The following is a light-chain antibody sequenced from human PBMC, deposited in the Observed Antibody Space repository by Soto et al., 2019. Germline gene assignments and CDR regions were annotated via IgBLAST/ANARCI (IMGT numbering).Light chain of an antibody. J-gene: IGKJ1*01. CDR3: QQYYRYPWT. CDR2: SAS. Sequence: DIQMTQSPSSLSASVGDRVTITCRASQGISTYLGWYQQKPGKTPTSLTYSASSLQSGVPSKFSGSGSGTVFTLTISDMQPDDFATYYCQQYYRYPWTFGQGTKVEIK. CDR1: QGISTY. V-gene: IGKV1-16*02.